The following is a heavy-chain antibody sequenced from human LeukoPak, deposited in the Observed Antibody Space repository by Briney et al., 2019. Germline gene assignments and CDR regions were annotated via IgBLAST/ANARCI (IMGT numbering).Heavy chain of an antibody. CDR3: ARDTAKSAMIRKFDP. Sequence: GGSLRLSCAASGFNFSTYNVNWVRQAPGKGLDWVSYISSSSRTKYYADSVKGRFTISRDNAKDSLYLQMNSLRAEDTAVYYCARDTAKSAMIRKFDPWGQGTLVTVSS. CDR1: GFNFSTYN. D-gene: IGHD2-2*01. J-gene: IGHJ5*02. CDR2: ISSSSRTK. V-gene: IGHV3-48*04.